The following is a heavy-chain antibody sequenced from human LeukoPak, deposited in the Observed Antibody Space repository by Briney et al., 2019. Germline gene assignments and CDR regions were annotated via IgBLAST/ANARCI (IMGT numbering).Heavy chain of an antibody. V-gene: IGHV3-30*04. CDR1: GFTFSSYA. CDR3: ARGGFPPFDY. Sequence: GRSLRLSCAASGFTFSSYAMHWVRQAPGKGLEWVAVISYDGSNKYYADSVKGRFTISRDNSKNTLYLQMNSLRAEDTAVYYSARGGFPPFDYWGQGTLVTVSS. CDR2: ISYDGSNK. J-gene: IGHJ4*02.